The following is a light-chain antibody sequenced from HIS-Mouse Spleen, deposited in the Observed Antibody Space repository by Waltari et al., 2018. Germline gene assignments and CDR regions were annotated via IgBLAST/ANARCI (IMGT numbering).Light chain of an antibody. CDR2: EDS. V-gene: IGLV3-10*01. CDR3: YSTDSSGNHRV. CDR1: ASPHNY. Sequence: SYELTQPPSVSVSPRQTARITCPAAASPHNYAYWCQLKSGQVPVLVIYEDSKRPSGIPERFSGSSSGTMATLTISGAQVEDEADYYCYSTDSSGNHRVFGGGTKLTVL. J-gene: IGLJ2*01.